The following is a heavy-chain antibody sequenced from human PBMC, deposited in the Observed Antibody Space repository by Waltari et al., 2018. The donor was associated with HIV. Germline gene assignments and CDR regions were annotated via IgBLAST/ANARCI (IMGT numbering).Heavy chain of an antibody. D-gene: IGHD5-12*01. CDR2: IYRNGFK. J-gene: IGHJ5*01. CDR1: GFSLRTTGGS. V-gene: IGHV2-5*04. Sequence: ITLKESGPALVKPTETLTLTCTFSGFSLRTTGGSAAWVRQPPGRAPEWLALIYRNGFKEYSPSLNKWLIISMDASRNQFALKMTRMSPMDTGIYSCVVIRYRGSQPGRYGFDSWGQGARVIVSS. CDR3: VVIRYRGSQPGRYGFDS.